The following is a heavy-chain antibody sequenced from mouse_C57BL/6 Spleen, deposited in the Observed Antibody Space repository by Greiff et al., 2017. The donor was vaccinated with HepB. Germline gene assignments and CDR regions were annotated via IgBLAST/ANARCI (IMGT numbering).Heavy chain of an antibody. CDR2: IDPENGDT. D-gene: IGHD1-1*01. CDR1: GFNIKDDY. V-gene: IGHV14-4*01. J-gene: IGHJ1*03. CDR3: TTSTVVAPYWYFDV. Sequence: VQLKQSGAELVRPGASVKLSCTASGFNIKDDYMHWVKQRPEQGLEWIGWIDPENGDTEYASKFQGKATITADTSSNTAYLQLSSLTSEDTAVYYCTTSTVVAPYWYFDVWGTGTTVTVSS.